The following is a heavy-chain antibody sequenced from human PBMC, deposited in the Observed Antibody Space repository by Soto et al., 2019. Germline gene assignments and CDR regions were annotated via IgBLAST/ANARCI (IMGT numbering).Heavy chain of an antibody. V-gene: IGHV3-21*01. CDR2: ISSSSSYI. CDR1: GFTFSSYS. J-gene: IGHJ6*03. D-gene: IGHD3-3*01. Sequence: GGSLRLSCAASGFTFSSYSMNWVRQAPGKGLEWVSSISSSSSYIYYADSVKGRFTISRDNAKNSLYLQMNSLRAEDTAVYYCARAHYDFWSGGYYYYYMDVWGKGTTVTVSS. CDR3: ARAHYDFWSGGYYYYYMDV.